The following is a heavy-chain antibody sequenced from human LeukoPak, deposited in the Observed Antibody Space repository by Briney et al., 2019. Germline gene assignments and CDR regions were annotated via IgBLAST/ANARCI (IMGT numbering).Heavy chain of an antibody. CDR3: ARVVGFGELFDLYYYYYYMDV. Sequence: SVKVSCKASGGTFSSYAISWVRQAPGQGLEWMGGIIPIFGTANYAQKFQGRVTITADKSTSTAYMELSSLRSEDTAVYYCARVVGFGELFDLYYYYYYMDVWGKGTTVTVSS. V-gene: IGHV1-69*06. CDR1: GGTFSSYA. D-gene: IGHD3-10*01. J-gene: IGHJ6*03. CDR2: IIPIFGTA.